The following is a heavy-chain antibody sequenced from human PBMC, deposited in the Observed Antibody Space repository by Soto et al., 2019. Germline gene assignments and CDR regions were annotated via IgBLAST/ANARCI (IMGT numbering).Heavy chain of an antibody. CDR1: GFTFNNYG. V-gene: IGHV3-21*01. D-gene: IGHD2-15*01. Sequence: EVQLVESGGGLVKPGGSLRLSCAASGFTFNNYGMNWVRQAPGKGLEWVSSISCSSSYIYYADSVKGRFTISRDNAKNSLDLQMNSLRAEDTAGYYCARVVDYLDSYYYYGMDVWGQGTTVTVSS. CDR3: ARVVDYLDSYYYYGMDV. CDR2: ISCSSSYI. J-gene: IGHJ6*02.